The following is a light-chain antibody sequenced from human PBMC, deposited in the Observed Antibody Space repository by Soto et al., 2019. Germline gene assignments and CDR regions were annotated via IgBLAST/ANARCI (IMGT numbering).Light chain of an antibody. V-gene: IGLV2-14*01. J-gene: IGLJ3*02. CDR2: EVS. Sequence: QSALTQPASVSGSPGQWITISCSGTSSDVGGYNFVSWYQQHPGKAPKLIIYEVSNRPSGVSNRFSGSKSGNTASLTISGLQAEDGADYYCSSSTSSYTVFGGGTKLTVL. CDR1: SSDVGGYNF. CDR3: SSSTSSYTV.